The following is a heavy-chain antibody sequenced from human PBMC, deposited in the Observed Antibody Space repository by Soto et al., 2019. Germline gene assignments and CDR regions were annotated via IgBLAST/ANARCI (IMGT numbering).Heavy chain of an antibody. Sequence: EVQLVETGGDLVKPGGCLRLSCAASGITFINAWMSWVRQAPGKGLELVGRIKNRADGGTADYAAPVRGRFTISRDDSRNTLFLQMNGLEAEDTAVYYCTTDPGDYEDFWGQGTLVTVSS. CDR3: TTDPGDYEDF. V-gene: IGHV3-15*01. D-gene: IGHD4-17*01. J-gene: IGHJ4*02. CDR1: GITFINAW. CDR2: IKNRADGGTA.